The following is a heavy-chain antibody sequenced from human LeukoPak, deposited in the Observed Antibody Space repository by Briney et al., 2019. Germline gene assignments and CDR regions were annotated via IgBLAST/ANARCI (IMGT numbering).Heavy chain of an antibody. D-gene: IGHD3-3*01. CDR3: APGEGFLEWLPLFDY. CDR2: ISYDGSNK. Sequence: QPGRSLRLSCAASGFTFSSYAMHWVRQAPGKGLEWVAVISYDGSNKYYADSVKGRFTISRDNSKNTLYLQMNSLRAEDTAVYYCAPGEGFLEWLPLFDYWGQGTLVTVSS. CDR1: GFTFSSYA. V-gene: IGHV3-30-3*01. J-gene: IGHJ4*02.